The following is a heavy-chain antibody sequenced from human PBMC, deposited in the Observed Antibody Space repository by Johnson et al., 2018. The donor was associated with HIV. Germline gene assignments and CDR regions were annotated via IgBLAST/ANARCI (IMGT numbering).Heavy chain of an antibody. CDR1: GFTFSNYA. V-gene: IGHV3-23*04. D-gene: IGHD3-10*01. Sequence: EMQLVESGGDLVQPGGSLRLSCAASGFTFSNYAMSWVRQAPGKGLEWVSAISGSGANTYYADSVKGRFTISRDNSKNTLYLQMSSLRAEDTAIYYCARDSGKWSGVRFAFDIWGQGTMVTVSS. CDR3: ARDSGKWSGVRFAFDI. J-gene: IGHJ3*02. CDR2: ISGSGANT.